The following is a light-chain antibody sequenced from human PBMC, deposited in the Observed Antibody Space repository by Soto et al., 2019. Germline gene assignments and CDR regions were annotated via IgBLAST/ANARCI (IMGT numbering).Light chain of an antibody. CDR2: HAS. J-gene: IGKJ4*01. Sequence: EIVLTQSPGTLSLSPGERATLSCRASQTVNSIYLAWFQQKPGQAPRLLVHHASTRATGVPDRFSGSGSGTDFTFTVSRLEPEDFAIYYCHQYASEPLTFGGGTKLEIK. CDR1: QTVNSIY. V-gene: IGKV3-20*01. CDR3: HQYASEPLT.